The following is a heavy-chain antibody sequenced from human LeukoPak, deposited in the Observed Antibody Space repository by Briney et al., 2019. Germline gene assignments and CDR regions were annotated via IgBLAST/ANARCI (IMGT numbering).Heavy chain of an antibody. CDR2: ISYDGSTK. Sequence: GGSLRLSCAASGFTFGSYGMQWVRQAPGEGLEWVAVISYDGSTKYYGDTVKGRFTISRDNSENTLYLQMDSLRTEDTAVYYCAKEADSSGYGANFDYWGQGTLVTVSS. V-gene: IGHV3-30*18. CDR1: GFTFGSYG. CDR3: AKEADSSGYGANFDY. D-gene: IGHD5-12*01. J-gene: IGHJ4*02.